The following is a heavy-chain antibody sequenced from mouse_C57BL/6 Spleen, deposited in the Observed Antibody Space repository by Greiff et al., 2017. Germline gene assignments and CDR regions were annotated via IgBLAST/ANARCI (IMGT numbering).Heavy chain of an antibody. V-gene: IGHV5-9*01. J-gene: IGHJ2*01. CDR1: GFTFSSYT. Sequence: EVKLMESGGGLVKPGGSLKLSCAASGFTFSSYTMSWVRQTPEKRLEWVATISGGGGNTYYPDSVKGRFPISRDNAKNTLYLQRRSLRSDDTAWYYCTRHAAQATFDYWGQGTTLTVSS. D-gene: IGHD3-2*02. CDR3: TRHAAQATFDY. CDR2: ISGGGGNT.